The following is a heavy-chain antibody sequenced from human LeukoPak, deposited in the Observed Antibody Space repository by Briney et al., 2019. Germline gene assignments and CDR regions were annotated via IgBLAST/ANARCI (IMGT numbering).Heavy chain of an antibody. Sequence: ASVKVSCKVSGYTLTELSMHWVRQAPGKGLEWMGGFDPEDGETIYAQKFQGRVTMTEDTSTDTAYMELSSLRSEDTAVYYCATGRIYPNPNELERPQGAFGIWGQGTMVTVSS. CDR3: ATGRIYPNPNELERPQGAFGI. D-gene: IGHD1-1*01. J-gene: IGHJ3*02. CDR1: GYTLTELS. V-gene: IGHV1-24*01. CDR2: FDPEDGET.